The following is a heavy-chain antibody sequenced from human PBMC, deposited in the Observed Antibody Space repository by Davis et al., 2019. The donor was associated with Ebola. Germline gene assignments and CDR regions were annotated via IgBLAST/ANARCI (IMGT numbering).Heavy chain of an antibody. CDR2: ISGSGGST. CDR3: VSGIVGAFDY. J-gene: IGHJ4*02. D-gene: IGHD1-26*01. Sequence: PGGSLRLSCAASGFTFSSYAMSWVRQAPGKGLEWVSGISGSGGSTYYADSVKGRFTISRDNSKNTLYLQISSLRAEDTAVYYCVSGIVGAFDYWGRGTLVTVSS. CDR1: GFTFSSYA. V-gene: IGHV3-23*01.